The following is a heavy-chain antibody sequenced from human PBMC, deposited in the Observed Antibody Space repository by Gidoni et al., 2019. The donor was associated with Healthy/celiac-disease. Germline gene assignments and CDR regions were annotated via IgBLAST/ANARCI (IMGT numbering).Heavy chain of an antibody. V-gene: IGHV3-9*01. CDR1: AFTFDDYA. J-gene: IGHJ4*02. D-gene: IGHD4-17*01. CDR3: AKDRGTTVTAIDY. CDR2: ISWNSGSK. Sequence: EVQLVESGGGLVQPGRSLRLSCAASAFTFDDYAMDWVRQAPGKGLEWVAGISWNSGSKGYADSVKGRFTSSRDNAKKSLYLQMNRLRAEDTALYYWAKDRGTTVTAIDYWGQGTLVTVSS.